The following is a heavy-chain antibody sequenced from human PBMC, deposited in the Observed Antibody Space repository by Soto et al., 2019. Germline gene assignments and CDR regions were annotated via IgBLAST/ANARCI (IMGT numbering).Heavy chain of an antibody. J-gene: IGHJ1*01. CDR3: ARDSIAAAGRKGAEYFQH. CDR2: ISSSSSTI. CDR1: GFTFSSYS. D-gene: IGHD6-13*01. V-gene: IGHV3-48*01. Sequence: EVQLVESGGGLVQPGGSLRLSCAASGFTFSSYSMNWVRQAPGKGLEWVSYISSSSSTIYYADSVKGRFTISRDNAKNSLYLQMNSLRAEDTAVYYCARDSIAAAGRKGAEYFQHWGQGTLVTVSS.